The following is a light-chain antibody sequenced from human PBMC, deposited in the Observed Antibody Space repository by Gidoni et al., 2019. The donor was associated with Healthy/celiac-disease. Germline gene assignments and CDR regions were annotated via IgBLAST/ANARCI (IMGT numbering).Light chain of an antibody. CDR1: QSISSY. J-gene: IGKJ4*01. CDR3: QQSYSTPPLLT. V-gene: IGKV1-39*01. CDR2: AAS. Sequence: DPVSITCRASQSISSYLNWYQQKPGKAPKLLIYAASSLQSGVPSRFSGSGSGTDFTLTISSLQPEDFATYYCQQSYSTPPLLTFXGXTKVEIK.